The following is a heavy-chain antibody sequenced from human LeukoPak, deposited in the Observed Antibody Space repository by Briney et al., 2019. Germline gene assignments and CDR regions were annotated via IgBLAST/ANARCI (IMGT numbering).Heavy chain of an antibody. Sequence: PSETLSLTCAVSGDSFSSGAYYWTWIRQHPGKGLEWIGYIYYSGSTYYNPSLKSRVTISVDTSKNQFSLKLSSVTAADTAVYYCATCGAYYYYGMDVWGQGTTVTVSS. CDR1: GDSFSSGAYY. CDR2: IYYSGST. J-gene: IGHJ6*02. CDR3: ATCGAYYYYGMDV. V-gene: IGHV4-31*11. D-gene: IGHD6-25*01.